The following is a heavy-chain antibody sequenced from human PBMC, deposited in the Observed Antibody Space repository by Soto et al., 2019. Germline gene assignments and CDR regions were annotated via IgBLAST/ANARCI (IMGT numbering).Heavy chain of an antibody. CDR1: GGPISSSSYY. D-gene: IGHD4-17*01. J-gene: IGHJ4*02. Sequence: PSETLSLTCTVSGGPISSSSYYWGWIRQPPGKGLEWIGSIYYSGSTDYNPSLKSRVTISVDKSTNQFSLKLRSVTAADTAVYYCYGCPTDNDYGVLIDYWGQGTLVTVSS. CDR3: YGCPTDNDYGVLIDY. V-gene: IGHV4-39*01. CDR2: IYYSGST.